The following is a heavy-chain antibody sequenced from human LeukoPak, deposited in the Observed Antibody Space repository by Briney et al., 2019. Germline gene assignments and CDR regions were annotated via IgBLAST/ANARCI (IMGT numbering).Heavy chain of an antibody. D-gene: IGHD3-16*02. CDR3: AKTVIDTTYYDY. CDR1: GFTFSNYA. CDR2: ISGSGDTT. V-gene: IGHV3-23*01. Sequence: GGSLRLSCAASGFTFSNYAVNWVRQAPGKGLQWVSAISGSGDTTFYAASVKGRFTISRDNSKTTLYLQMNSLRVEDTAVYYCAKTVIDTTYYDYWGQGTRVTVSS. J-gene: IGHJ4*02.